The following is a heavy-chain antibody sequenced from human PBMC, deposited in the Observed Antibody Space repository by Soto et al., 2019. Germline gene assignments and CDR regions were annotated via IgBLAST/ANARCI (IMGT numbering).Heavy chain of an antibody. CDR1: GGSISSGGYY. Sequence: QVQLQESGPGLVKPSQTLSLACTVSGGSISSGGYYWSWIRQHPGKGLEWIGYIYYSGSTYYNPSLKSRGTISVDTSKNQFSLKLSSVTAADTAVYYCARAGAMATITFDYWGQGTLVTVPS. CDR3: ARAGAMATITFDY. J-gene: IGHJ4*02. D-gene: IGHD5-12*01. CDR2: IYYSGST. V-gene: IGHV4-31*03.